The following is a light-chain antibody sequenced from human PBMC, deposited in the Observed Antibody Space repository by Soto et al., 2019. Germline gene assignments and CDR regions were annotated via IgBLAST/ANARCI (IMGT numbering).Light chain of an antibody. V-gene: IGLV1-44*01. CDR2: SNN. Sequence: QSVLTQPPSASGTPGQRVTISCSGSSSNIGSNTVNWYQQLPGTAPKLLIYSNNQRPSGVPDRFSGSKSSTSASLAISGLQSEDEADYYCAAWDDSLNGHWVFGGGTKLTVL. CDR1: SSNIGSNT. J-gene: IGLJ3*02. CDR3: AAWDDSLNGHWV.